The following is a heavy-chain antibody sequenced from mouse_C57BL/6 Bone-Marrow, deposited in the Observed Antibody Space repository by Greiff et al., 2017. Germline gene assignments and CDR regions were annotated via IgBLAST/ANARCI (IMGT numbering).Heavy chain of an antibody. Sequence: QVHVKQPGAELVRPGSSVKLSCKASGYTFTSYWMHWVKQRPIQGLEWFGNIDPSDSETHYNQKFKDKATLTVDKSSSTAYMQLSSLTSEDSAVYYCARQGFDYWGQGTTLTVSS. J-gene: IGHJ2*01. CDR2: IDPSDSET. V-gene: IGHV1-52*01. CDR1: GYTFTSYW. CDR3: ARQGFDY.